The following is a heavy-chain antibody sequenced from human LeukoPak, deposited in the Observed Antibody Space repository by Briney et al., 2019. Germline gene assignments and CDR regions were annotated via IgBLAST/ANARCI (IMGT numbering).Heavy chain of an antibody. CDR2: ISSSSSYI. J-gene: IGHJ3*02. Sequence: GGSLRLSCAASGFTFSSYRMNWVRQAPGKGLEWVSSISSSSSYIYYADSVKGRFTISRDNAKNSLYLQMNSLRAEDTAVYYCARDLRRLGNDAFDIWGQGQWSPSLQ. CDR3: ARDLRRLGNDAFDI. D-gene: IGHD7-27*01. V-gene: IGHV3-21*01. CDR1: GFTFSSYR.